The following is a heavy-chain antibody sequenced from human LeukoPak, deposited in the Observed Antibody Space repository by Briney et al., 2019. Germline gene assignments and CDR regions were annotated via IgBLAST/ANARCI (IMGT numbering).Heavy chain of an antibody. V-gene: IGHV3-23*01. CDR3: ATPSRYASGWYFDY. J-gene: IGHJ4*02. CDR2: ISGSGGST. D-gene: IGHD6-19*01. CDR1: GFTFSIYA. Sequence: GGSLGLSCAASGFTFSIYAMNWVRQAPGKGLEWVSAISGSGGSTYYADSVKGRFTISRDNSKDTMYVQMNSLRAEDTAVYYCATPSRYASGWYFDYWGQGTLVTVSS.